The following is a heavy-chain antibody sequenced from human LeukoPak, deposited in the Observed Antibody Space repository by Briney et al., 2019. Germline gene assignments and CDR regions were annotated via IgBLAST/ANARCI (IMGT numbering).Heavy chain of an antibody. Sequence: SETLSLTCTVPGGSISSYYWSWIRQPPGKGLEWIGYIYYSGSTNYNPSLKSRVTISVDTSKNQFSLKLSSVTAADTAVYYCARGIGYSSSWYFPYNWFDPWGQGTLVTVSS. CDR3: ARGIGYSSSWYFPYNWFDP. V-gene: IGHV4-59*01. J-gene: IGHJ5*02. CDR1: GGSISSYY. D-gene: IGHD6-13*01. CDR2: IYYSGST.